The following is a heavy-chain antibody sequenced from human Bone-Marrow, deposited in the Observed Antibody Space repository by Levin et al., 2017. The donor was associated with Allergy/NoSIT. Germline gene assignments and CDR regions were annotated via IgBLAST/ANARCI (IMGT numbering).Heavy chain of an antibody. Sequence: SETLSLTCTVSGGSISSGDYYWTWIRQSPGKGLEWIGYISYSATTDYHPSLKSRATISVDRSKNQFSLTLTSVTAADTAVYYCAPGHPDAFGIWGQGTMVSVSS. V-gene: IGHV4-30-4*01. CDR1: GGSISSGDYY. CDR3: APGHPDAFGI. D-gene: IGHD3-10*01. CDR2: ISYSATT. J-gene: IGHJ3*02.